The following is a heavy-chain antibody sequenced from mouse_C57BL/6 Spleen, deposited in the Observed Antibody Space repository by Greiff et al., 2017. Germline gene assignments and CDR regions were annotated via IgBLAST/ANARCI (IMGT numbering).Heavy chain of an antibody. V-gene: IGHV1-50*01. J-gene: IGHJ2*01. CDR2: IDPSDSYT. CDR1: GYTFTSYW. D-gene: IGHD3-3*01. Sequence: QLQQPGAELVKPGASVKLSCKASGYTFTSYWMQWVKQRPGQGLEWIGEIDPSDSYTNYNQKFKGKATLTVDTSSSTAYMQLSSLTSEDSAVYYCARNPQTGQDDYWGQGTTLTVSS. CDR3: ARNPQTGQDDY.